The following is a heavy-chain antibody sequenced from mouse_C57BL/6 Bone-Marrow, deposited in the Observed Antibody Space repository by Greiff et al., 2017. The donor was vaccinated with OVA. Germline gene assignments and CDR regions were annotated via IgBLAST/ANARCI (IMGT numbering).Heavy chain of an antibody. Sequence: EVMLVESGGGLVKPGGSLKLSCAASGFTFSSYTMSWVRQTPEKRLEWVATISGGGGNNYYPDSVKGRFTISRDNAKNTLYLQISSRRSEYTALYYCARTSLWMDYWGQGTSVTVSS. D-gene: IGHD1-1*02. V-gene: IGHV5-9*01. CDR1: GFTFSSYT. CDR2: ISGGGGNN. CDR3: ARTSLWMDY. J-gene: IGHJ4*01.